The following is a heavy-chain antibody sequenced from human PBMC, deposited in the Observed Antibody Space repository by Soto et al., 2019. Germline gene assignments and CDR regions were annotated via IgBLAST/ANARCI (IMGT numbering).Heavy chain of an antibody. CDR2: IYYSGST. V-gene: IGHV4-39*01. CDR3: ARLDFWSANNWFDP. Sequence: TSETLSLTCTVSGGSISSSSYYWGWIRQPPGKGLEWIGSIYYSGSTYYNPSLKSRVTISVDTSKNQFSLKLSSVTAADTAVYYCARLDFWSANNWFDPWGQGTLVTVSS. CDR1: GGSISSSSYY. J-gene: IGHJ5*02. D-gene: IGHD3-3*01.